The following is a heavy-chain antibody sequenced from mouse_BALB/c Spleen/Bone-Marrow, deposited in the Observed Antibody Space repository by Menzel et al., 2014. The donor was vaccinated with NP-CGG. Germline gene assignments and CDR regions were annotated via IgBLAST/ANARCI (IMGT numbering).Heavy chain of an antibody. CDR1: GYTFTDCW. D-gene: IGHD1-1*01. CDR2: IDTSDSYT. CDR3: ARDYYGRGWYFDV. J-gene: IGHJ1*01. V-gene: IGHV1-69*01. Sequence: QLKQSGAELVMPGASVKMSCKASGYTFTDCWMHWVKQRPGQGLEWIGAIDTSDSYTSYNQKFKGKATLTVDESSSTAYMQLSSLTSEDSAVYYCARDYYGRGWYFDVWGAGTTVTVSS.